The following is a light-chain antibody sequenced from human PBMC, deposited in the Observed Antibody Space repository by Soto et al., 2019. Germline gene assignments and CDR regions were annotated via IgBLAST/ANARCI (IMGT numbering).Light chain of an antibody. CDR1: QRVSSSY. V-gene: IGKV3-20*01. Sequence: EIVLSQCPGTLSLSPGERATLSCRASQRVSSSYLAWYQQKPGQAHSLLIYGASSRDTGIPDRFSGSGSWTDFTLTISRLEPEDFAVYYCQQYGSSPGYTFRQGTKLEIK. CDR2: GAS. J-gene: IGKJ2*01. CDR3: QQYGSSPGYT.